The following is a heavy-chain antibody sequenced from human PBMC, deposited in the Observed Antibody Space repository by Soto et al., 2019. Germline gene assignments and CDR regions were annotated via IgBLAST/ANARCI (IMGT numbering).Heavy chain of an antibody. D-gene: IGHD3-16*01. J-gene: IGHJ6*02. CDR3: TTYTGYGMDV. V-gene: IGHV3-53*02. CDR1: GFIVSSKY. CDR2: IYTGGST. Sequence: EVQMVETGGGLSQPGGSLRLSCAVSGFIVSSKYMTWVRQAPGKGLEWVSVIYTGGSTHYADSARGRFTISRDSSKNTLHLQMTSLRAEDAAVYYCTTYTGYGMDVWGQGTRVTVSS.